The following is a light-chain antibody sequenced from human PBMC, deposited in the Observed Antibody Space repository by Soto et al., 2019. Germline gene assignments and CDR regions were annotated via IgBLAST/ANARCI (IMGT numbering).Light chain of an antibody. Sequence: EIVLTQSPATLSLSPGERATLSCRASRSVSSYLAWYQQKPGQAPRLLIYDASSRATGIPARFSGSGSGTDFTLTISSLEPEDFAVYYCQQRSNWPRFTFGPGTKVDIK. CDR1: RSVSSY. CDR3: QQRSNWPRFT. J-gene: IGKJ3*01. V-gene: IGKV3-11*01. CDR2: DAS.